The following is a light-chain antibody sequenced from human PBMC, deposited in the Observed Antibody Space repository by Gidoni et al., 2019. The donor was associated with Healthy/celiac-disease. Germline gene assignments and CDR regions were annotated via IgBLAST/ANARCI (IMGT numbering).Light chain of an antibody. Sequence: EFVLPQSPSTLSLSPGEGAPRSCSASQSVSSYLAWYQQKPGQAPRLLIYDASNRATGIPDRFSGSGSGTDFTLNSSSLEPEDFAVYYCQQRRNWLLTFGGXTKVEIK. CDR3: QQRRNWLLT. CDR2: DAS. V-gene: IGKV3-11*01. CDR1: QSVSSY. J-gene: IGKJ4*02.